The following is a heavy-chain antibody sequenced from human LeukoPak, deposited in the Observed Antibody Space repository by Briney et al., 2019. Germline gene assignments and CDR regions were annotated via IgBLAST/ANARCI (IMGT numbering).Heavy chain of an antibody. CDR1: GGSISSYY. J-gene: IGHJ4*02. CDR3: ARDTAMAPDYCFDY. V-gene: IGHV4-4*07. D-gene: IGHD5-18*01. Sequence: SETLSLTXTVSGGSISSYYWSWIRQPAGKGLEWIGRIYTSGSTNYNPSLKSRVTMSVDTSKNQFSLKLSSVTAADTAVYYCARDTAMAPDYCFDYWGQGTLVTVSS. CDR2: IYTSGST.